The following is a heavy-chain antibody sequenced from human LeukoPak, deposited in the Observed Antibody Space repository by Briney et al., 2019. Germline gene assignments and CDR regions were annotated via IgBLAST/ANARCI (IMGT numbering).Heavy chain of an antibody. CDR3: ARAEGRGSWFDP. V-gene: IGHV4-39*02. CDR1: GGSISSSSYY. J-gene: IGHJ5*02. Sequence: SETLSLTCTVSGGSISSSSYYWDWIRQPPGKVLEWIASIYYSGSTYYNPSLKSRVTIPVDTSKIHLSVKLSSVTAADTSVYYCARAEGRGSWFDPWGQGTLVTVSS. CDR2: IYYSGST. D-gene: IGHD3-10*01.